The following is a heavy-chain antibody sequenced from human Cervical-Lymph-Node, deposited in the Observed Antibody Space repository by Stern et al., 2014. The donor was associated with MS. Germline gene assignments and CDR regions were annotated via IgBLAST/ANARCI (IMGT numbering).Heavy chain of an antibody. CDR2: ISADSGST. Sequence: VQLVESGTEVKKPGASLIVSCRASGYTFTSYGISWVRQAPGQGLEWVGWISADSGSTKYSQNLRDRITLTRDTSTGTAYMELRTLRSEDTAVYYCARDKMHAFDYWGQGTLVIVSS. D-gene: IGHD2-8*01. CDR3: ARDKMHAFDY. J-gene: IGHJ4*02. CDR1: GYTFTSYG. V-gene: IGHV1-18*01.